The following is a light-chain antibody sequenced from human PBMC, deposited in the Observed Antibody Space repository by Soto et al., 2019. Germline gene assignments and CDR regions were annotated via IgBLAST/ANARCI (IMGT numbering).Light chain of an antibody. J-gene: IGKJ1*01. CDR1: QSITTN. CDR3: QQYNNWWT. Sequence: EIVMTQSPATLSVSPGDRATLSCMASQSITTNLAWYQQKPGQAPRLLIYDASTRATGIPARFSGSGSGTEFTLTISSLQSEDFAVYYCQQYNNWWTFGQGTKVDIK. V-gene: IGKV3D-15*01. CDR2: DAS.